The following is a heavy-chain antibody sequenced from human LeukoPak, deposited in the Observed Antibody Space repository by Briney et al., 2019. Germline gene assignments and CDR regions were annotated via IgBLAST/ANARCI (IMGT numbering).Heavy chain of an antibody. CDR3: ARDPYSSGWYGSAAFDI. J-gene: IGHJ3*02. CDR1: GYTFTGYY. Sequence: ASVKVSCKASGYTFTGYYMHWVRQAPGQGLEWMGWINPSGGSTSYAQKFQGRVTMTRDTSTSTVYMELSSLRSEDTAVYYCARDPYSSGWYGSAAFDIWGQGTMVTVSS. D-gene: IGHD6-19*01. CDR2: INPSGGST. V-gene: IGHV1-46*01.